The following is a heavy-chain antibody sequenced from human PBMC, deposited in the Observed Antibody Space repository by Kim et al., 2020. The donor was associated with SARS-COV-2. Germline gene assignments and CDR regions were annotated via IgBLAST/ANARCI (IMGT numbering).Heavy chain of an antibody. CDR2: ISSDKISTNGKNT. V-gene: IGHV1-18*01. D-gene: IGHD3-10*01. CDR3: ARDRSAYYYNPGGSGWLDP. Sequence: ASVKVSCKASGYDFKSFGINWVRRAPGQRLEWMGWISSDKISTNGKNTYYVEKFQGRATMTTDTSTTTAFLELRSLTSGDTAVYYCARDRSAYYYNPGGSGWLDPWGQGTLVTVSS. CDR1: GYDFKSFG. J-gene: IGHJ5*02.